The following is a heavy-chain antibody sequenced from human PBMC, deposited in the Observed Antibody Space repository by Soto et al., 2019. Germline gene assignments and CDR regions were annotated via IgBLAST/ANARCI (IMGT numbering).Heavy chain of an antibody. D-gene: IGHD6-13*01. J-gene: IGHJ4*02. CDR2: ISAYNGNT. CDR1: GYTFTSYS. Sequence: ASLKVSCKASGYTFTSYSISWVRQAPGQGLEWVGWISAYNGNTNYAQKLQGRVTMTTDTSTSTAYMELRSLRSDATAVYYCERGQYSRSWYYDYWGQRTLVTVSS. CDR3: ERGQYSRSWYYDY. V-gene: IGHV1-18*01.